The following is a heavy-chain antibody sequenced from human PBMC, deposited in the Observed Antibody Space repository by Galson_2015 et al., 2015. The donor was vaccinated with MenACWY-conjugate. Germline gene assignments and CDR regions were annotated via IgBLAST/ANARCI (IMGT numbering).Heavy chain of an antibody. V-gene: IGHV3-66*02. CDR3: ARPRGNGRGWYNWVGP. CDR2: IYSGGST. CDR1: GFTFSSNY. D-gene: IGHD6-19*01. Sequence: SLRLSCAASGFTFSSNYMSWVRQAPGKGLEWVSVIYSGGSTYYADSVKGRFTISRDNSKNTLYLQMNSLRAEDTAVYYCARPRGNGRGWYNWVGPWGQGTLVTVSS. J-gene: IGHJ5*02.